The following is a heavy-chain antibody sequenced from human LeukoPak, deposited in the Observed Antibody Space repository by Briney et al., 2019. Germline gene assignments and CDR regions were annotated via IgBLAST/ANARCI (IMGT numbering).Heavy chain of an antibody. CDR1: GGIFSSYA. CDR3: ARDTYYYDNSGYYYFDY. V-gene: IGHV1-69*04. J-gene: IGHJ4*02. Sequence: SVKVSCKASGGIFSSYAISWVRQAPGQGLEWMGRIIPILGIANYAQKFQGRVTIIADKSTSTAYMELSSLRSEDTAVYFCARDTYYYDNSGYYYFDYWGQGTLVTVSS. CDR2: IIPILGIA. D-gene: IGHD3-22*01.